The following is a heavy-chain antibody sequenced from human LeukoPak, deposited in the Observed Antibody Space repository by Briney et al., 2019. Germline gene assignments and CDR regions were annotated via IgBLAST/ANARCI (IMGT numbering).Heavy chain of an antibody. CDR3: ARDGDSSGYYYGAFDI. Sequence: SQTLSLTCAVSGGSISSGGYSWSWIRQPPGKGLEWIGYIYHSGSTCYNPSLKSRVTISVDRSKNQFSLKLSSVTAADTAVYYCARDGDSSGYYYGAFDIWGQGTMVTVSS. CDR1: GGSISSGGYS. D-gene: IGHD3-22*01. CDR2: IYHSGST. J-gene: IGHJ3*02. V-gene: IGHV4-30-2*01.